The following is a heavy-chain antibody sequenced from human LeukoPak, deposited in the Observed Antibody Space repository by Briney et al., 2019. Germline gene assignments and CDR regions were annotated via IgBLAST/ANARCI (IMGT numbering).Heavy chain of an antibody. CDR3: TKDWMGWYFDY. CDR1: GFTFDHFA. Sequence: GGSLRLSCAASGFTFDHFAMHWVRQAPGKGLEWVSLISGDGADTYYADSVKGRFTMSRDNSRNSLYLQMNSLRTEDTAFYYCTKDWMGWYFDYWGQGSLVTVSS. CDR2: ISGDGADT. J-gene: IGHJ4*02. V-gene: IGHV3-43*02. D-gene: IGHD1-1*01.